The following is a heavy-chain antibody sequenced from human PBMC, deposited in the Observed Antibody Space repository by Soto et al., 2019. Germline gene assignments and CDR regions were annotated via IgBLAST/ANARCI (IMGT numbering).Heavy chain of an antibody. V-gene: IGHV4-34*01. CDR2: INHSGST. CDR3: AGPGVAARQPYYEGMEV. D-gene: IGHD6-6*01. Sequence: PPEPLSLTCAFYGMSFSGYYSSWIRQPPGKGLEWIGEINHSGSTNYNPSLKSRVTISVDTSKNQFSLKLSSVTAADTAVYYCAGPGVAARQPYYEGMEVWGQGTTVNVS. CDR1: GMSFSGYY. J-gene: IGHJ6*02.